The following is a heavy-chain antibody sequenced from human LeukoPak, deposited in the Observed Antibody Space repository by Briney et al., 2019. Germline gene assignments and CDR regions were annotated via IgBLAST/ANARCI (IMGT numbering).Heavy chain of an antibody. CDR1: GGTFSSYA. CDR2: IIPILGIA. CDR3: ASRDGYPPG. J-gene: IGHJ4*02. V-gene: IGHV1-69*04. D-gene: IGHD5-24*01. Sequence: EASVSVSCKASGGTFSSYAISWVRQAPGQGLEWMGRIIPILGIANYAQKFQDRVTITADKSTSTAYMELSSLRSEDTAVYYCASRDGYPPGWGQGTLVTVSS.